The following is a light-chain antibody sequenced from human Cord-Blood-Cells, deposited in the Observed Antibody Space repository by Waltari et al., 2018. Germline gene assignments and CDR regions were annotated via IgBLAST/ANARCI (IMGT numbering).Light chain of an antibody. J-gene: IGKJ1*01. CDR1: QSVNSN. CDR2: GAS. CDR3: QQYKNWPRT. Sequence: EIVMTQSPATLSVSPGERASQSVNSNLAWYQQKPGQAPRLLIYGASTRATGIPARFSGSGSGTEFTLTISSLQSEDFAVYYCQQYKNWPRTFGQGTKVEIK. V-gene: IGKV3-15*01.